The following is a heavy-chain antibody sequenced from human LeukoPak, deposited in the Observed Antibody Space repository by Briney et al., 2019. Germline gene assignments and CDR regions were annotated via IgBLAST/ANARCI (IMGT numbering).Heavy chain of an antibody. D-gene: IGHD3-22*01. Sequence: GGSLRLFRTASGFRFSNYAMNWVRQAPGKGLEWVSVISGGGSSTNYADSVKGRFTISRENSKNTLYLQMNSLRAEDTAVYYCAHTDSYYFDSGMVSWGQGALVTVSS. J-gene: IGHJ5*02. CDR1: GFRFSNYA. CDR3: AHTDSYYFDSGMVS. CDR2: ISGGGSST. V-gene: IGHV3-23*01.